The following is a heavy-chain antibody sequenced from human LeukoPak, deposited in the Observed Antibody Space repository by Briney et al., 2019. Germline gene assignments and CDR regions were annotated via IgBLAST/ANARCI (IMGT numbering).Heavy chain of an antibody. D-gene: IGHD6-19*01. Sequence: ASVKVSCKASGYTFTSYGISWVRQAPGQGLERMGWISAYNGNTNYAQKLQGRVTMTTDTSTSTAYMELRSLRSDDTAVYYCARHSSGWTFFDYWGQGTLVTVSS. CDR3: ARHSSGWTFFDY. CDR1: GYTFTSYG. J-gene: IGHJ4*02. V-gene: IGHV1-18*01. CDR2: ISAYNGNT.